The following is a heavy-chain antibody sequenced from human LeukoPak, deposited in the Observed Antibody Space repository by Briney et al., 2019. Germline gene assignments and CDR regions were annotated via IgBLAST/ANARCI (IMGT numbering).Heavy chain of an antibody. Sequence: SETLSLTRAVYGGSFSGYYWSWLRQPAGKGLEWIGRIYTSGSTNYNPSLKSRVTISVDTSKNQFSLKLSSVTAADTAVYYCARGSPYYYYYMDVWGKGTTVTVSS. CDR2: IYTSGST. J-gene: IGHJ6*03. CDR3: ARGSPYYYYYMDV. CDR1: GGSFSGYY. V-gene: IGHV4-59*10.